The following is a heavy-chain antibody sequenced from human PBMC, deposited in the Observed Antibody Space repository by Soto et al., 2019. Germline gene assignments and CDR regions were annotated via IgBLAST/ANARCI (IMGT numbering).Heavy chain of an antibody. J-gene: IGHJ5*02. CDR3: ARDLGYYDSSGYYLPNWFDP. D-gene: IGHD3-22*01. V-gene: IGHV4-30-4*01. Sequence: SETLSLTCTVSGGSISSGDYYWSWIRQPPGKGLEWIGYIYYSRSTFYNPSLKSRATISVDTSKNQLSLKLTSVTAADTAVYYCARDLGYYDSSGYYLPNWFDPWGQGTLVTVSS. CDR1: GGSISSGDYY. CDR2: IYYSRST.